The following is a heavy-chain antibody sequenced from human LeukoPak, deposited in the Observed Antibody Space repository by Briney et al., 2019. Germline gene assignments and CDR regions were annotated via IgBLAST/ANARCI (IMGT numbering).Heavy chain of an antibody. CDR3: AKAAAAPGFDF. J-gene: IGHJ4*02. V-gene: IGHV3-23*01. CDR1: GFTFSSYW. Sequence: GGSLRLSCAASGFTFSSYWMNWVRQAPGKGLEWVATVSGSGDRMYHADSVKGRFTISRDNSKNTIYLQMNSLRAEDTALYYCAKAAAAPGFDFWGQGTLVTVSS. D-gene: IGHD6-13*01. CDR2: VSGSGDRM.